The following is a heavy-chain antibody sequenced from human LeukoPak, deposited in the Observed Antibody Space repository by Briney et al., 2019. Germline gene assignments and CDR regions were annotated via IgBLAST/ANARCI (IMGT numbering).Heavy chain of an antibody. CDR3: ARDKGYCSGGSCYSGSFDI. J-gene: IGHJ3*02. CDR2: IKQDGSEK. V-gene: IGHV3-7*03. Sequence: GGSLRLSCAASGFTFSSYWMSWVRQAPGKGLEWVANIKQDGSEKYYVDSVKGRFTISRDNAKNSLYLQMNSLRAEDTALYYCARDKGYCSGGSCYSGSFDIWGQGTMVTVSS. CDR1: GFTFSSYW. D-gene: IGHD2-15*01.